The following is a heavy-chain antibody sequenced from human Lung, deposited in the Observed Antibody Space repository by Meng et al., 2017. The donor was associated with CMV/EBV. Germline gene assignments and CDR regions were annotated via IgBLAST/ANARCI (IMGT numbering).Heavy chain of an antibody. CDR1: GFTFNSYR. D-gene: IGHD2-21*01. J-gene: IGHJ6*02. CDR3: ARDVSPRSSAYFAIYYFYALDV. V-gene: IGHV3-48*04. CDR2: ISSSSSSI. Sequence: GESLKISCAASGFTFNSYRMNWLRQAPGKGLEWVSYISSSSSSIYYTDSVKGRFTISRDNAQNSLYLQMNSLRAEDTAVYYCARDVSPRSSAYFAIYYFYALDVWGQGTXVTVSS.